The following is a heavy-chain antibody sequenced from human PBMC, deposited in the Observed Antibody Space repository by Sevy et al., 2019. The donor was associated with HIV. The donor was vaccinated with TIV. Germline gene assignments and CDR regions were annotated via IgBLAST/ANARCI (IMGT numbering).Heavy chain of an antibody. D-gene: IGHD5-18*01. CDR3: ARGKSGYGYALNY. CDR2: IYSDGTT. Sequence: GGSLRLSCAASGFTVNSNYMTWVRQAPGKGLEGGSVIYSDGTTYQADSVKDRFTISRDNFKNTLYLQMNSLRAEDTAVYYCARGKSGYGYALNYWGQGTLVTVSS. J-gene: IGHJ4*02. CDR1: GFTVNSNY. V-gene: IGHV3-66*01.